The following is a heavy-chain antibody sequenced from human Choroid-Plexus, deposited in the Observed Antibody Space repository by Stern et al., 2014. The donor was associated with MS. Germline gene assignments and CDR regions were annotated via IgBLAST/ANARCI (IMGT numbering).Heavy chain of an antibody. CDR3: AKDRQYLTXXXXX. V-gene: IGHV3-30*18. J-gene: IGHJ2*01. CDR2: ISYDGSK. D-gene: IGHD2/OR15-2a*01. Sequence: VQLVXSGGGVVQPGRPLRLSCAASGFSFSSFGMHWVRQAPGKGLEWVALISYDGSKDYADSVKGRFAISRDNSKNTLYLQMNSLRAEDTAVYYCAKDRQYLTXXXXXWG. CDR1: GFSFSSFG.